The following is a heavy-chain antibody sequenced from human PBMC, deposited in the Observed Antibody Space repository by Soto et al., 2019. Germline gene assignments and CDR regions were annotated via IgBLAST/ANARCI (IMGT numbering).Heavy chain of an antibody. CDR2: INAGNGNT. D-gene: IGHD2-15*01. V-gene: IGHV1-3*01. CDR1: GYTFTSYA. CDR3: ARDLGEYCSGGSCYSGGPYYGMGV. J-gene: IGHJ6*02. Sequence: ASVKVSCKASGYTFTSYAMHWVRQAPGQRLEWMGWINAGNGNTKYSQKFQGRVTITRDTSASTAYMELSSLRSEDTAVYYCARDLGEYCSGGSCYSGGPYYGMGVWGQGTTVTVSS.